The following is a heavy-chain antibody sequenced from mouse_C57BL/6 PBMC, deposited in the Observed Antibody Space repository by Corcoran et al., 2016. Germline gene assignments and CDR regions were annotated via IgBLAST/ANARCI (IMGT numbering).Heavy chain of an antibody. Sequence: QIQLVQSGPELKKPGETVNISCKAPGYTFTTYGMSWVKQAPGKGLKWMGWINNYSGVPTYADDFKGRFAFSLETSASTAYLQINNLKNEDTATYFCASGYYAMDYWGQGTSVTVSS. J-gene: IGHJ4*01. CDR2: INNYSGVP. CDR3: ASGYYAMDY. CDR1: GYTFTTYG. V-gene: IGHV9-3*01.